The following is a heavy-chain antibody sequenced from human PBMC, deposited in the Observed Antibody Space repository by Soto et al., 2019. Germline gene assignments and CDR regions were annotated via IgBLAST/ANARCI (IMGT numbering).Heavy chain of an antibody. CDR2: ISYDGSNK. CDR3: ARDRIVGVLGYGMDV. CDR1: GFTFSSYA. D-gene: IGHD1-26*01. J-gene: IGHJ6*02. V-gene: IGHV3-30-3*01. Sequence: GGSLRLSCAASGFTFSSYAMHWVRQAPGKGLEWVAVISYDGSNKYYADSVKGRFTISRDNSKNTLYLQMNSLRAEDTAVYYCARDRIVGVLGYGMDVWGQGTTVTSP.